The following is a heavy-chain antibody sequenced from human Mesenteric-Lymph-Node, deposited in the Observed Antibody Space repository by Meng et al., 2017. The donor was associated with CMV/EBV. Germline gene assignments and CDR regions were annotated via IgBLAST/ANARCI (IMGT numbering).Heavy chain of an antibody. CDR1: GYSFTSYW. V-gene: IGHV5-51*01. D-gene: IGHD6-13*01. CDR3: ARHPGLALAGTHSDY. Sequence: KVSCKGSGYSFTSYWIGWVRQMPGKGLEWMGLIYPGDSETRYSPSFRGLVTISADKSISTAYLQWSTLEASDTAMYYCARHPGLALAGTHSDYWGQGTLVTVSS. J-gene: IGHJ4*02. CDR2: IYPGDSET.